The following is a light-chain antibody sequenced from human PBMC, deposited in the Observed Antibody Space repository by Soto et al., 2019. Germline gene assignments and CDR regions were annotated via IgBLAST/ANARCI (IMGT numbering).Light chain of an antibody. Sequence: QSALTQPASVSRSPGQSITISCTGTSSDIGGYNYVSWYQQHPGKAPKLMIYDVSNRPSGVSNRFSGSKSGNTASLTISGLLAEDEADYYCYSYTGSITYVFGTGTKVTVL. CDR1: SSDIGGYNY. CDR3: YSYTGSITYV. V-gene: IGLV2-14*01. J-gene: IGLJ1*01. CDR2: DVS.